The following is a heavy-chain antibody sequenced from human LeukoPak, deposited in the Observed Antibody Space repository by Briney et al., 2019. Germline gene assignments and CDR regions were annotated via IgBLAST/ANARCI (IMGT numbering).Heavy chain of an antibody. V-gene: IGHV1-69*04. CDR1: GGTFSSYA. CDR2: IIPILGTA. D-gene: IGHD2-2*01. J-gene: IGHJ6*02. Sequence: SVKVSCKASGGTFSSYAISWVRQAPGQGLEWMGRIIPILGTANYAQKFQGRVTITADKSTSTAYMELSSLRSEDTAVYYCARDSCSSTSCYAGSYYYYGMDVWGQGTTVTVSS. CDR3: ARDSCSSTSCYAGSYYYYGMDV.